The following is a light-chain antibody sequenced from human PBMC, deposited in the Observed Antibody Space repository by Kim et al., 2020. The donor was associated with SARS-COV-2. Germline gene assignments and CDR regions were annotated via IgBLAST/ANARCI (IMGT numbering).Light chain of an antibody. CDR2: DVI. Sequence: CTGANSNVGTYNFVSWYQQHPGKAPKLIIYDVINRPSGVSHRFSASKSGNTASLTISGLQADDETDYFCVSYTGSATLYVFGTGTKVTVL. CDR1: NSNVGTYNF. V-gene: IGLV2-14*03. CDR3: VSYTGSATLYV. J-gene: IGLJ1*01.